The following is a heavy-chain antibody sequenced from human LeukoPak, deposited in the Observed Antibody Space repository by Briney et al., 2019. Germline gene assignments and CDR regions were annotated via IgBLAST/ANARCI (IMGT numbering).Heavy chain of an antibody. CDR1: GFAFSSHN. D-gene: IGHD4-17*01. J-gene: IGHJ5*02. CDR2: ISGASDNI. Sequence: PGGSLRLSCAASGFAFSSHNLNWVRQAPGEGLEWLSYISGASDNIHYAESVRGRFTISRDNAKNLLYLQMNSLRAEDTAVYYCARHHGAGWFDPWGQGTLVTVSS. CDR3: ARHHGAGWFDP. V-gene: IGHV3-48*01.